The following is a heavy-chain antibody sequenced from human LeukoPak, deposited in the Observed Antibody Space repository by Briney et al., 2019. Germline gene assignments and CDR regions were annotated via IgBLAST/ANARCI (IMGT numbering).Heavy chain of an antibody. D-gene: IGHD3-10*01. Sequence: SVKVSCKASGGTFSSYAISWVRQAPGQGLEWMGGIIPIFGTANYAQKFQGRVTITADKSTSTAYMELSSLRSEDTAVYYCAVWAFDYYGSGSYWPEPHDYYYYGMDVWGEGTTVTVSS. CDR3: AVWAFDYYGSGSYWPEPHDYYYYGMDV. CDR1: GGTFSSYA. J-gene: IGHJ6*04. CDR2: IIPIFGTA. V-gene: IGHV1-69*06.